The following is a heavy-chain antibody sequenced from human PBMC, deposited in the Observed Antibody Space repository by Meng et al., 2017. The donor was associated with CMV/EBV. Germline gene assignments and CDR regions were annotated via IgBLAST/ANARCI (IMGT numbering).Heavy chain of an antibody. V-gene: IGHV1-69*04. D-gene: IGHD4-23*01. CDR1: VGTFISYI. Sequence: SVPVPCKASVGTFISYIISWVRQAPGQGVEWMGRIIPNLGIANYAQKFQGRVTITADKSTNTAYMELSSVRSEDTAVYYCARDNGGTSMSDYWGQGTLVTVSS. CDR2: IIPNLGIA. CDR3: ARDNGGTSMSDY. J-gene: IGHJ4*02.